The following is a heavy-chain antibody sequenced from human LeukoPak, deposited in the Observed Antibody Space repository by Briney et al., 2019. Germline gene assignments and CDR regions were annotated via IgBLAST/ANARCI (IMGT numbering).Heavy chain of an antibody. V-gene: IGHV3-21*03. D-gene: IGHD4-17*01. J-gene: IGHJ4*02. Sequence: GGSLRLSCAASGFTFSSYTMNWVRQAPGKGLEWVSSISSSSTYINYADSVKGRFTISRDNSKNTLYLQMNSLKTEDTAVYYCTTDISTVTTGVAYWGQGTLVTVSS. CDR3: TTDISTVTTGVAY. CDR2: ISSSSTYI. CDR1: GFTFSSYT.